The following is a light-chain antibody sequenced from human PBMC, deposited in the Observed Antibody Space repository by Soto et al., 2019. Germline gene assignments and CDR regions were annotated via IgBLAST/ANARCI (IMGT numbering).Light chain of an antibody. J-gene: IGKJ2*01. CDR1: QSLDKW. CDR2: DAS. CDR3: QQYTRYPYT. V-gene: IGKV1-5*01. Sequence: DIQMTQSPSTLSASVGDRVSLSCRASQSLDKWLAWYQQKPGEAPKLLVSDASNLASGVSSRFTGSGSGTEFTLTISSLQPDDFATYYCQQYTRYPYTFGQGTKLEIK.